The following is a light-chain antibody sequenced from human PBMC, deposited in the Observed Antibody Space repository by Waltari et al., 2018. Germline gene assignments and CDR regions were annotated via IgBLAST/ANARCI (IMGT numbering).Light chain of an antibody. CDR3: QQYGSSPKT. Sequence: DIVMTQSPDSLAVSLGEGATTKCRSNQSLLYSANNRNYLAWYQQKPRQDPRLLINWASTRESGVPDRFIGSGSGTDFALTISRLEPEDFAVYYCQQYGSSPKTFGQGTKLEIK. CDR2: WAS. V-gene: IGKV4-1*01. CDR1: QSLLYSANNRNY. J-gene: IGKJ2*01.